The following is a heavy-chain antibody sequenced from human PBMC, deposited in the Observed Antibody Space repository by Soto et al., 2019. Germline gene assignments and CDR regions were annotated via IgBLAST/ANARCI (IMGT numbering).Heavy chain of an antibody. CDR2: ISSSSTYI. Sequence: EVQLVESGGGLVKPGGSLRLSCAASGFTFRTYSINWVRQAPGMGPEWVASISSSSTYIYYADSVRGRFTVSRDNAKRSLYLQMNSLRVEDTAVYYCASDQVGALYYFYYGLDVWGQGTTVTVSS. CDR3: ASDQVGALYYFYYGLDV. V-gene: IGHV3-21*01. J-gene: IGHJ6*02. CDR1: GFTFRTYS. D-gene: IGHD3-16*01.